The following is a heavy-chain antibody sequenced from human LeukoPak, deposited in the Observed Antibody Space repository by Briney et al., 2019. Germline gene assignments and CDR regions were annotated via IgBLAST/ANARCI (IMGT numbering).Heavy chain of an antibody. CDR2: IYYSGST. CDR1: GGSISSGGYY. D-gene: IGHD5-18*01. CDR3: ARLGQLWLRAGYAFDI. V-gene: IGHV4-31*03. J-gene: IGHJ3*02. Sequence: ASETLSLTCTVSGGSISSGGYYWSWIRQHPGKGLEWIGYIYYSGSTYYNPSLKSRVTISVDTSKNQFSLKLSSVTAADTAVYYCARLGQLWLRAGYAFDIWGQGTMVTVSS.